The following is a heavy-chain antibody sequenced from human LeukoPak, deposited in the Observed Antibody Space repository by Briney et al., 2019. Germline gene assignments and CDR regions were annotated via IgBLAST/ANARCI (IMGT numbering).Heavy chain of an antibody. Sequence: SETLSLTCTISGGSISIGGYYWSWIRQHPGKALEWIGYIYYSGSTYYNPSLKSRVTMSVDTSKNQFSLKLSSVTAADTAVYYCARYRVGYLDYWGQGTRVTVSS. CDR3: ARYRVGYLDY. V-gene: IGHV4-31*03. CDR1: GGSISIGGYY. CDR2: IYYSGST. J-gene: IGHJ4*02. D-gene: IGHD1-26*01.